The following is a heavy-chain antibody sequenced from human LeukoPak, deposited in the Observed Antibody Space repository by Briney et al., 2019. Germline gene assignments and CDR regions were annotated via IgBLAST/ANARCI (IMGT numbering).Heavy chain of an antibody. Sequence: PSETLSLTCTVSGYSITSSDYFWGWIRLPPGKGLEWIGSIYRTGSTYSNPSLKSRVTISVDTSNRFSLKLSSVTAADTAVYYCAKTPQNFWSGFFDYWGQGTSVTVSS. CDR3: AKTPQNFWSGFFDY. CDR1: GYSITSSDYF. V-gene: IGHV4-38-2*02. CDR2: IYRTGST. J-gene: IGHJ4*02. D-gene: IGHD3-3*01.